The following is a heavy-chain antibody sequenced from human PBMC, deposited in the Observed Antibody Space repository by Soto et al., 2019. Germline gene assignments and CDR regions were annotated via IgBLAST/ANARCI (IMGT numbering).Heavy chain of an antibody. Sequence: GGSLRLSCAASGFTFSSYAMSWVRQAPEKGLEWVSAISGSGGSTYYADSVKGRFTISRDNSKNTLYLQMNSLRAEDTAVYYCAGGSSSVDWFDPWGQGTLVTVSS. CDR2: ISGSGGST. CDR1: GFTFSSYA. V-gene: IGHV3-23*01. J-gene: IGHJ5*02. D-gene: IGHD6-13*01. CDR3: AGGSSSVDWFDP.